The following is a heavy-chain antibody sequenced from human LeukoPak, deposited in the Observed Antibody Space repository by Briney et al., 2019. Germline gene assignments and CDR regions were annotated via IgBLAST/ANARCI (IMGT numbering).Heavy chain of an antibody. CDR3: ARTYYASGSYSFDY. CDR1: GFTVSNNY. J-gene: IGHJ4*02. Sequence: GGSLRLSRTASGFTVSNNYMSWVRQAPGKGLEWVSVIYSGGTTYYAASVKGRFTISRDNSKNTLFLQMNSLRAEDTALYYCARTYYASGSYSFDYWGQGTLVTVSS. CDR2: IYSGGTT. D-gene: IGHD3-10*01. V-gene: IGHV3-66*01.